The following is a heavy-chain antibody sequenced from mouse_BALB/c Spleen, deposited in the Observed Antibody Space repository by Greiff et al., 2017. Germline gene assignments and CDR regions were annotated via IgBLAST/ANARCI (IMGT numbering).Heavy chain of an antibody. D-gene: IGHD2-3*01. CDR2: INPSNGGT. J-gene: IGHJ3*01. Sequence: VKLVESGAELVKPGASVKLSCKASGYTFTSYYMYWVKQRPGQGLEWIGEINPSNGGTNFNEKFKSKATLTVDKSSSTAYMQLSSLTSEDSAVYYCTRGDGKAWFAYWGQGTLVTVSA. V-gene: IGHV1S81*02. CDR3: TRGDGKAWFAY. CDR1: GYTFTSYY.